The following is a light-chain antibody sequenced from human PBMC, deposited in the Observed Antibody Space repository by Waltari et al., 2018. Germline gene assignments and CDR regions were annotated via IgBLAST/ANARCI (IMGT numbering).Light chain of an antibody. CDR1: SIGGKS. V-gene: IGLV3-21*04. Sequence: YVVTQPPSVSVAPGETARITCGGNSIGGKSVHWYQQRPGQAPVLVIHHDGYRPSGNSGVVAGSNARNAATLAISRVEAGDEADYYCQVWDNSRDQVVFGPGRLVFGTGTKVTVL. J-gene: IGLJ1*01. CDR2: HDG. CDR3: QVWDNSRDQVVFGPGRLV.